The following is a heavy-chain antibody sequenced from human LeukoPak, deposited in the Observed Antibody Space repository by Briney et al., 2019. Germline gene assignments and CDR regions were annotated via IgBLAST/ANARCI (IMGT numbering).Heavy chain of an antibody. J-gene: IGHJ4*02. Sequence: ASVKVSCKASVGTLSSYAISWVRQAPGQGVEWMGRIIPIFGTANYAQKFQGRVTITTDESTSTAYMELSSLRSEDMAGYYCAREGGYYDSSGYYLRWGQGTLVTVSS. V-gene: IGHV1-69*05. D-gene: IGHD3-22*01. CDR1: VGTLSSYA. CDR2: IIPIFGTA. CDR3: AREGGYYDSSGYYLR.